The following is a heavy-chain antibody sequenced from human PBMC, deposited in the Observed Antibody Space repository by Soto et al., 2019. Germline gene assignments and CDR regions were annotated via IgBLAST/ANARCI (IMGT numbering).Heavy chain of an antibody. Sequence: ESGGGLVQPGGSLRLSCAASGFTFSYYSVNWVRQAPGTGLEWVSYISSSGDTIYYADSVKGRFTISRDNAKNSLYLQLNTLRDEDTAVYYCARAYGDSSYFDYWGQGTLVTVSS. CDR3: ARAYGDSSYFDY. D-gene: IGHD4-17*01. CDR1: GFTFSYYS. V-gene: IGHV3-48*02. J-gene: IGHJ4*02. CDR2: ISSSGDTI.